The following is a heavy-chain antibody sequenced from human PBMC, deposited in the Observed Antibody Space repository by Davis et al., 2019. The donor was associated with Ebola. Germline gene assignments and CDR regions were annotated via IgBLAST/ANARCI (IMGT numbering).Heavy chain of an antibody. CDR3: AKDQGSSASFFDY. CDR1: GFTFSSYG. CDR2: IRYDGSNK. J-gene: IGHJ4*02. Sequence: GGSLKISCAASGFTFSSYGMHWVRQAPGKGLEWVAFIRYDGSNKYYADSVKGRFTISRDNSKNTLYLQMNSLRAEDTAVYYCAKDQGSSASFFDYWGQGTLVTVSS. V-gene: IGHV3-30*02. D-gene: IGHD6-6*01.